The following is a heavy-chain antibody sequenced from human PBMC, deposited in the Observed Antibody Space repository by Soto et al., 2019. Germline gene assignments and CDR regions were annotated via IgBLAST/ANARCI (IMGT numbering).Heavy chain of an antibody. CDR1: GFTFSSYG. J-gene: IGHJ6*02. CDR2: ISNDGRNK. V-gene: IGHV3-30*03. CDR3: ARDGGAMVPFGMDV. Sequence: GGSLRLSCAASGFTFSSYGMHWVRQAPGKGLEWVAVISNDGRNKNGADSVRGRFTISRDNSKNTLYLQMDSLRAEDTAVYYCARDGGAMVPFGMDVWGQGTTVTVSS. D-gene: IGHD5-18*01.